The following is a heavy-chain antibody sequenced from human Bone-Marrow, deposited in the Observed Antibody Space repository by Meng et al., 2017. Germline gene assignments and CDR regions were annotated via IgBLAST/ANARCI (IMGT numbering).Heavy chain of an antibody. D-gene: IGHD4-17*01. CDR2: IYYSGST. V-gene: IGHV4-30-4*01. CDR3: ASSMTTVTAEIDY. J-gene: IGHJ4*02. Sequence: QVQLQESGPGLVKPSQTLSLTCPVSGCSISSGDYYWSWIRQPPGKGLEWIGYIYYSGSTYYNPSLKSRVTISVDTSKNQFSLKLSSVTAADTAVYYCASSMTTVTAEIDYWGQGTLVTVSS. CDR1: GCSISSGDYY.